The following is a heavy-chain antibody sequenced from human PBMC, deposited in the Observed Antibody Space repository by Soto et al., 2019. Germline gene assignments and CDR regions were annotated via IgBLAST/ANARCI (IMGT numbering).Heavy chain of an antibody. Sequence: TLSLTCSVPGWYIVSGGYSWSWVRQPPGKGLEWIGTAYPRGNTYYDPSLKSRVTISLDLSKNQFSLNLNSVTAADTAVYYCARVAGDGWYDEWGQGPLVTVSS. CDR1: GWYIVSGGYS. J-gene: IGHJ4*02. D-gene: IGHD6-19*01. V-gene: IGHV4-30-2*01. CDR2: AYPRGNT. CDR3: ARVAGDGWYDE.